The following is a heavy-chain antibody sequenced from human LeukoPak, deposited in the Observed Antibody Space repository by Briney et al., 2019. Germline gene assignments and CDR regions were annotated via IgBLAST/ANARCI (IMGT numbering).Heavy chain of an antibody. D-gene: IGHD2-21*02. Sequence: GGSLRLSCAASGLTVSNNYMTWLRQAPGKGLNWVSVIYSGGNTYYADSVKGRFIISRDDSQNMLYLQMNSLRAEDTAVYYCAKVSCGGDCYFYYYYYMDVWGKGTTVTISS. CDR2: IYSGGNT. CDR3: AKVSCGGDCYFYYYYYMDV. J-gene: IGHJ6*03. CDR1: GLTVSNNY. V-gene: IGHV3-53*05.